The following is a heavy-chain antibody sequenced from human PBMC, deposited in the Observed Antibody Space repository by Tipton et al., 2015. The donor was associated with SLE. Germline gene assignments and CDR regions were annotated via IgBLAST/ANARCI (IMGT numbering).Heavy chain of an antibody. CDR1: GASISSYY. Sequence: TLSLTCTVSGASISSYYWSWIRQPPGKGLEWIGNIYYSGSTNYNPSLKSRVTISVDMSKNQFSLKLSSVTAADTAVYYCARRGVVSRFDPWGQGTLVTVSS. J-gene: IGHJ5*02. D-gene: IGHD2-8*02. V-gene: IGHV4-59*07. CDR2: IYYSGST. CDR3: ARRGVVSRFDP.